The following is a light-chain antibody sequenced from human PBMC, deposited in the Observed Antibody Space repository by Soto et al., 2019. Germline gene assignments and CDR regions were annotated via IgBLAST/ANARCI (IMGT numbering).Light chain of an antibody. Sequence: QSVLTQPASVSGSPGQSITISCTGTSSDVGGYNYVSWYQQHPGKAPKLMIYDVSNRPSGVSNRFSGSKSGNTASLTISRLQAEDEADYYYSSYTSSTTPLVVFGGGTKLTVL. J-gene: IGLJ2*01. CDR3: SSYTSSTTPLVV. V-gene: IGLV2-14*01. CDR2: DVS. CDR1: SSDVGGYNY.